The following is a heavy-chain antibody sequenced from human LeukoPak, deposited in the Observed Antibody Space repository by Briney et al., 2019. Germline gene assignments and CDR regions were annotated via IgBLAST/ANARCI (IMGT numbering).Heavy chain of an antibody. CDR1: GYSISSGHY. CDR3: ARASYSYDISGWVPFDY. V-gene: IGHV4-38-2*02. D-gene: IGHD3-22*01. CDR2: IYHSGST. J-gene: IGHJ4*02. Sequence: SETLSLTCTVSGYSISSGHYRGWIRQPPGKGLEWIGSIYHSGSTYYNPSLKSRVTISVDTSKNQFSLRLSSVTAADTAVYYCARASYSYDISGWVPFDYWGQGTLVTVSS.